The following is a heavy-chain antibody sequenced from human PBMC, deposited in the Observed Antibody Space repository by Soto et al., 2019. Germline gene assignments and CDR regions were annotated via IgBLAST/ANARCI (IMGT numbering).Heavy chain of an antibody. CDR2: LSTSGGTI. Sequence: PGGSLRLSCAASGFNLNNFEGNWVRQAPGKGLEWIAYLSTSGGTIYYADSVKGRFIISRDNANNSLSLHMNSLRGEDTAVYYCARVDILTVYGCMDAWGQGTTVTVSS. D-gene: IGHD3-9*01. CDR1: GFNLNNFE. V-gene: IGHV3-48*03. J-gene: IGHJ6*02. CDR3: ARVDILTVYGCMDA.